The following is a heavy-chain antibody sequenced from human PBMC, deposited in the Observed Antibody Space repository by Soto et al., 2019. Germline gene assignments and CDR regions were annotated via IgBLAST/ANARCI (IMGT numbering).Heavy chain of an antibody. CDR1: GFIFSNAW. V-gene: IGHV3-15*01. CDR3: ATVWYFDY. Sequence: EVQLVESGGGLVKPGGSLRLSCVGSGFIFSNAWMSWVRQVPGKGLEWVGRIKSKPNGETIDYAAPVKGRCTISRDDSKNTVTLQMSSLKTEDTAVYYCATVWYFDYWGQGTLVTVSS. J-gene: IGHJ4*02. CDR2: IKSKPNGETI.